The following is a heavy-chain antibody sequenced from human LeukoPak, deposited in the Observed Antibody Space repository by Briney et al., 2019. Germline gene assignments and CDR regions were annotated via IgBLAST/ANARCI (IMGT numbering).Heavy chain of an antibody. D-gene: IGHD3-10*01. CDR1: GYTFTGYY. Sequence: ASVKVSCKASGYTFTGYYIHWVRQAPGQGLEWMGWINPNSGGTNYAQKFQGRVTMTRDTSISTAYMELSRLRSEDTAVYYCARGNFPGGKYYYGSGSSPFDYWGQGTLVTVSS. J-gene: IGHJ4*02. V-gene: IGHV1-2*02. CDR2: INPNSGGT. CDR3: ARGNFPGGKYYYGSGSSPFDY.